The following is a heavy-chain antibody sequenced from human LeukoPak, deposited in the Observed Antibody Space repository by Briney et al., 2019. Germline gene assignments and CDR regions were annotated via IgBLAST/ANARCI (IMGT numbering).Heavy chain of an antibody. Sequence: ATVEISCKVSGYTFTDYYMHWVQQAPGKGLEWMGLVDPEDGETIYAEKFQGRVTITADTSTDTAYMELSSLRSEDTAVYYCAIEYYYDSSGYYQYWGQGTLVTVSS. CDR2: VDPEDGET. CDR3: AIEYYYDSSGYYQY. J-gene: IGHJ4*02. D-gene: IGHD3-22*01. V-gene: IGHV1-69-2*01. CDR1: GYTFTDYY.